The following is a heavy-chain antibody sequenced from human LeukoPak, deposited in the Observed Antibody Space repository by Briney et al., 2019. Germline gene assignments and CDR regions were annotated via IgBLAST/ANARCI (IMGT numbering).Heavy chain of an antibody. CDR1: GFTFSSYS. Sequence: GGSLRLSCAASGFTFSSYSMNWVRQAPGKGLECVSYISSSSSTIYYADSVKGRFTISRDNAKNSLYLQMNSLRDEDTAVYYCARDRRYCSSTSCPFDYWGQGTLVTVSS. CDR3: ARDRRYCSSTSCPFDY. D-gene: IGHD2-2*01. CDR2: ISSSSSTI. J-gene: IGHJ4*02. V-gene: IGHV3-48*02.